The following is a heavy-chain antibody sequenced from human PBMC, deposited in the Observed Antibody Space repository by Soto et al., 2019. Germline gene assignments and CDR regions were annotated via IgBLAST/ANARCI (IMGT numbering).Heavy chain of an antibody. CDR2: IYPGDSDT. D-gene: IGHD3-9*01. CDR1: GYSFTSYW. J-gene: IGHJ6*02. V-gene: IGHV5-51*01. CDR3: AREVGDILTGYWNYYYYYGMDV. Sequence: GESLKISCKGSGYSFTSYWIDWVRQMPGKGLEWMGIIYPGDSDTRYSPSFQGQVTISADTSTSTAYMELRSLRSDDTAVYYCAREVGDILTGYWNYYYYYGMDVWGQGTTVTVSS.